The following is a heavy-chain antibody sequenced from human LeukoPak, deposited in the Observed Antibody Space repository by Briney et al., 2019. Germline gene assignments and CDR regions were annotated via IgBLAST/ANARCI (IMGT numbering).Heavy chain of an antibody. J-gene: IGHJ4*02. CDR1: GGPISSYY. CDR3: ARGGDYDSSGRFDY. CDR2: IYYSGST. D-gene: IGHD3-22*01. V-gene: IGHV4-59*01. Sequence: SETLSLTCTVSGGPISSYYWSWIRQPPGKGLEWIGYIYYSGSTNYNPSLKSRVTISVDTSKNQFSLKLSSVTAADTAVYYCARGGDYDSSGRFDYWGQGTLVTVSS.